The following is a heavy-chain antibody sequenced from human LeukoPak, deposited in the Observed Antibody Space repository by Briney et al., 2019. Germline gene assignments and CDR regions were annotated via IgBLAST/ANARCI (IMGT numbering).Heavy chain of an antibody. J-gene: IGHJ6*03. V-gene: IGHV4-39*07. CDR2: IFYSGST. CDR3: ASRGSYSYGRRYYYYYMDV. Sequence: SETLSLTCTVSGGSISTSNYYWGWIRQPPGKGLEWIGNIFYSGSTYYSPSLKSRVTISLDTSRNQFSLKLSSVTAADTAVYYCASRGSYSYGRRYYYYYMDVWGKGTTVTISS. CDR1: GGSISTSNYY. D-gene: IGHD5-18*01.